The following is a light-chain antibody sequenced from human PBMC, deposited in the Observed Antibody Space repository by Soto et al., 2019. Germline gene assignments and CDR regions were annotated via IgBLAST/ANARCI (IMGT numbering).Light chain of an antibody. CDR2: DAS. J-gene: IGKJ1*01. V-gene: IGKV1-5*01. CDR3: QQYNSYSPYVT. CDR1: QSISSW. Sequence: DIQMTQSPSTLSASVGDRVTITCRASQSISSWLAWYQQKPGKAPKLLIYDASSLESGVPSRFSGSGSGTEFTLTISSLQPDDFGTYYCQQYNSYSPYVTFGQGTKVEIK.